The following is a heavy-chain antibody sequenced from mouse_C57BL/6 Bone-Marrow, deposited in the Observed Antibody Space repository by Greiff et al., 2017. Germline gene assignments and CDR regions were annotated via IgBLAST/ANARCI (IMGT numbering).Heavy chain of an antibody. D-gene: IGHD2-4*01. CDR2: IDPSDSYT. CDR1: GYTFTSYW. Sequence: QVQLKQSGAELVRPGTSVKLSCKASGYTFTSYWMHWVKQRPGQGLEWIGVIDPSDSYTNYNQKFKGKATLTVDTSSSTAYMQLSSLTSEDSAVYYCARRRHYDEEFAYWGQGTLVTVSA. V-gene: IGHV1-59*01. CDR3: ARRRHYDEEFAY. J-gene: IGHJ3*01.